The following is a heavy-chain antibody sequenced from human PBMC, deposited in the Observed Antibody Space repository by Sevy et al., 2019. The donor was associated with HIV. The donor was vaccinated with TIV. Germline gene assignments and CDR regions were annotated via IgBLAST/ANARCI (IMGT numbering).Heavy chain of an antibody. CDR2: INESGIT. V-gene: IGHV4-34*01. D-gene: IGHD2-2*01. J-gene: IGHJ5*02. CDR1: DGSFSGYY. CDR3: ARSPPVVVVPGAPSWFDP. Sequence: SETLSLTCDVHDGSFSGYYWNWIRQLPGKGLEWIGEINESGITYYNPSLKSRVTISVDTSKKQFSLKLNSVTAADTAVYFCARSPPVVVVPGAPSWFDPWGQGTLVTVSS.